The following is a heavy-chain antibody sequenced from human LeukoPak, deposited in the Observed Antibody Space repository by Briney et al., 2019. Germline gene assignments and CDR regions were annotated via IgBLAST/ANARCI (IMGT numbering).Heavy chain of an antibody. V-gene: IGHV3-21*01. J-gene: IGHJ3*02. CDR2: ISSSSSYI. Sequence: GGSLRLSCAASGFTFSSYSMNWVRQAPGKGLEWVSSISSSSSYIYYADSVKGRFTISRDNAKNSLYLQMNSLRAEDTAVYYCARWRYFDPYAFDIWGQGTMVTVSS. CDR1: GFTFSSYS. CDR3: ARWRYFDPYAFDI. D-gene: IGHD3-9*01.